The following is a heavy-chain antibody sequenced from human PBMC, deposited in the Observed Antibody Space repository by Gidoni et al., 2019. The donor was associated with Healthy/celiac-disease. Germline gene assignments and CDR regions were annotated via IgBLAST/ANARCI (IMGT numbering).Heavy chain of an antibody. CDR2: ISSSSSYT. D-gene: IGHD2-8*01. V-gene: IGHV3-11*06. CDR1: GFTFSDYY. Sequence: QVQLVESGGGLVKPGGSLRLSCAASGFTFSDYYMSWIRKAPGKGLEWVSYISSSSSYTNYADSVKGRFTISRDNAKNSLYLQMNSLRAEDTAVYYCARDVPRAGGSDIVLMVYAGDAFDIWGQGTMVTVSS. J-gene: IGHJ3*02. CDR3: ARDVPRAGGSDIVLMVYAGDAFDI.